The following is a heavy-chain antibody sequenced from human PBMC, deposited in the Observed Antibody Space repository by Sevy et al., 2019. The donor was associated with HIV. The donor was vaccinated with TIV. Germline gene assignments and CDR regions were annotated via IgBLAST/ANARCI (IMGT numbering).Heavy chain of an antibody. J-gene: IGHJ4*02. CDR3: ARGGYYSQGH. CDR2: TYYRSKWND. Sequence: SQTLSLTCDISGDSVSSDSAAWHWIRQSPSRGLEWLGRTYYRSKWNDDYAESVKSRVIINPDTSKNQFSLQLNSVTSEDTAVYYCARGGYYSQGHWGQGTRVTVSS. V-gene: IGHV6-1*01. CDR1: GDSVSSDSAA. D-gene: IGHD6-25*01.